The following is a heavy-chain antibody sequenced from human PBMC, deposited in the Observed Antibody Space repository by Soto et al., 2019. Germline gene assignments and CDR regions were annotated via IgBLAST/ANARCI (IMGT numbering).Heavy chain of an antibody. J-gene: IGHJ6*02. CDR1: GFTFSSYA. V-gene: IGHV3-23*01. D-gene: IGHD3-3*01. CDR3: AKDHQYDFWSGYPGMDV. CDR2: ISGSGGST. Sequence: AGGCLRLSCAASGFTFSSYAMSWVRQAPGKGLEWVSAISGSGGSTYYADSVKGRFTISRDNSKNTLYLQMNSLRAEDTAVYYCAKDHQYDFWSGYPGMDVWGQGTTVTVSS.